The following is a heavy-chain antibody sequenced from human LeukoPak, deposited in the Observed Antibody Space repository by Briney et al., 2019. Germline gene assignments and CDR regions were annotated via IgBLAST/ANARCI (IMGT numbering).Heavy chain of an antibody. J-gene: IGHJ5*02. CDR3: ARDTAMADNWFDP. D-gene: IGHD5-18*01. Sequence: ASVKVSCKASGGTFSSYAISWVRQAPGQGLEWMGGINPIFGTANHAQKFHGRVTITADESTSTAYMELSSLRSEDTAVYYCARDTAMADNWFDPWGQGTLVTVSS. CDR2: INPIFGTA. CDR1: GGTFSSYA. V-gene: IGHV1-69*13.